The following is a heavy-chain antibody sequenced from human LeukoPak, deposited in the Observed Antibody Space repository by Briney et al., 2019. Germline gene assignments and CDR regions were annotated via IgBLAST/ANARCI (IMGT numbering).Heavy chain of an antibody. V-gene: IGHV3-30-3*01. CDR2: ISYDGSNK. J-gene: IGHJ4*02. CDR3: ARDGGEEPVDY. CDR1: GFTFSRYA. D-gene: IGHD1-14*01. Sequence: PGGSLRLSCAASGFTFSRYAMHWVRQAPGKGLEWVAVISYDGSNKYYADSVKGRFTISRDNSKNTLYLQMNSLRAEDTAVYYCARDGGEEPVDYWGQGTLVTVSS.